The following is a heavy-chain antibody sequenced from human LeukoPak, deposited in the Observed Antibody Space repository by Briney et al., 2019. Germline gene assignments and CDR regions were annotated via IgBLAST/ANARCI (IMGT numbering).Heavy chain of an antibody. V-gene: IGHV4-34*01. CDR1: GESFSDDY. CDR3: ARGTPKNIPVTRSGRVYYFDF. J-gene: IGHJ4*02. Sequence: SETLSLTCAVYGESFSDDYWTWIRQPPGKGLEWIGKINHSGSTNYNLSLKSRVSMSFDTSKNHFSLNLTSVTAADTAVYFCARGTPKNIPVTRSGRVYYFDFWGPGTLVTVSS. D-gene: IGHD4-17*01. CDR2: INHSGST.